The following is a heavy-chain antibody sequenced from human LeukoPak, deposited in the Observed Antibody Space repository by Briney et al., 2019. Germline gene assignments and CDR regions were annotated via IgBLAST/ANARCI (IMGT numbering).Heavy chain of an antibody. Sequence: SGGFLRLSCAASGFTFSSYSMNWVRQAPGKGLEWVSSISSSSSYIYYADSVKGRFTISRDNAKNSLYLQMNSLRAEDTAVYYCARDGSDYGDYDYWGQGTLVTVSS. CDR1: GFTFSSYS. J-gene: IGHJ4*02. CDR2: ISSSSSYI. CDR3: ARDGSDYGDYDY. V-gene: IGHV3-21*01. D-gene: IGHD4-17*01.